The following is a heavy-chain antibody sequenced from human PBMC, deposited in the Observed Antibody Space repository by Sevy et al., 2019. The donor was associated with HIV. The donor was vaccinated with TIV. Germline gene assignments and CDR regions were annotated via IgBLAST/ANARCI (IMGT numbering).Heavy chain of an antibody. CDR1: GFTFGDYA. V-gene: IGHV3-49*03. CDR3: TRDRMRLAVDY. CDR2: IRSKAYGGTT. D-gene: IGHD6-19*01. J-gene: IGHJ4*02. Sequence: GGSLRLSCTASGFTFGDYAMSWFRQAPGKGLEWVGFIRSKAYGGTTEYAASAKGRFIISRDDSKSIAYLQMNSLKTEDTAVYYCTRDRMRLAVDYWGQGTLVTVSS.